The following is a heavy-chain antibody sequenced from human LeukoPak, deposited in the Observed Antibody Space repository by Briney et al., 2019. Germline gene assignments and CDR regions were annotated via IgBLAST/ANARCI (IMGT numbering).Heavy chain of an antibody. D-gene: IGHD2-15*01. CDR2: IGVAGDT. Sequence: PGGSLRLSCAAAGFTFSSYDFHWVSQAPGKVLEWVSSIGVAGDTYYADSVKGRFTISRENAATSLYLQMHSLRAGDTALYYCTREFCGSRAACAGGFYYDVWGRGTLVTVSS. CDR3: TREFCGSRAACAGGFYYDV. J-gene: IGHJ2*01. CDR1: GFTFSSYD. V-gene: IGHV3-13*01.